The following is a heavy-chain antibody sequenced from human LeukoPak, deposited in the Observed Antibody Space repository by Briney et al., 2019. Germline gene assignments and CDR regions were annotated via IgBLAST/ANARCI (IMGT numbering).Heavy chain of an antibody. CDR2: ISSSGSTI. D-gene: IGHD3-22*01. CDR1: GFTFSSYS. V-gene: IGHV3-48*04. CDR3: ARDRRSYYDSSGYVGY. J-gene: IGHJ4*02. Sequence: GGSLRLSCAASGFTFSSYSMSWIRQAPGKGLEWVSYISSSGSTIYYADSVKGRFTISRDNAKNSLYLQMNSLRAEDTAVYYCARDRRSYYDSSGYVGYWGQGSLVTVSS.